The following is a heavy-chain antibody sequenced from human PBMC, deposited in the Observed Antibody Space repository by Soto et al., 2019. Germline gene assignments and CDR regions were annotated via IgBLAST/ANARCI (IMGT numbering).Heavy chain of an antibody. CDR1: GYTFTNYY. D-gene: IGHD6-13*01. J-gene: IGHJ4*02. V-gene: IGHV1-46*01. CDR3: ARGLAAGDY. Sequence: QVQLVQSGAEVKNPGASVKVSCKASGYTFTNYYIHWVRQAPGQGLEWMAIINPNGGSTNYAQKFQGRVTLVRDTFTSTVYMELSSLRSEDTAIYYCARGLAAGDYWGQGTLVTVSS. CDR2: INPNGGST.